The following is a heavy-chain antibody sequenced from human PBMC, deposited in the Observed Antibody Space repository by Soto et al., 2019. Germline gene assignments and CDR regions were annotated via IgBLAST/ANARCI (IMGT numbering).Heavy chain of an antibody. D-gene: IGHD2-8*01. CDR1: GDSIRSFY. V-gene: IGHV4-4*07. CDR2: IPARGRT. CDR3: ARGMGRYFDL. J-gene: IGHJ2*01. Sequence: QVQLQESGPGLVKPSETLSLTCTVSGDSIRSFYSRWIRQHPGKGLESLVRIPARGRTNDNPSLQSRVAMSLDTSKNQFSLRLTSLSAADTAVYFCARGMGRYFDLWGRGTLVTVSS.